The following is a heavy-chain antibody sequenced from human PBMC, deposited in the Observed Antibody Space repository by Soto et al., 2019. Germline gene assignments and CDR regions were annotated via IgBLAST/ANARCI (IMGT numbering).Heavy chain of an antibody. D-gene: IGHD6-19*01. CDR3: ARERPPGIAVAVNWFDP. J-gene: IGHJ5*02. V-gene: IGHV3-30*03. Sequence: GGSLRLSCAASGFTFSSYGMHWVRQAPGKGLEWVAVISYDGSNKYYADSVKGRFTISRDNSKNTLYLQMNSLRAEDTAVYYCARERPPGIAVAVNWFDPWGQGTLVTVSS. CDR1: GFTFSSYG. CDR2: ISYDGSNK.